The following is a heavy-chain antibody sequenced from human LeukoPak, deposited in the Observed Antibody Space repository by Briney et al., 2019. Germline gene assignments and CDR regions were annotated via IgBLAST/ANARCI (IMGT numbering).Heavy chain of an antibody. CDR1: GGSISSSSYY. CDR3: ARVLVRGYFDY. CDR2: IYYSGST. D-gene: IGHD3-10*01. J-gene: IGHJ4*02. Sequence: SETLSLTCTVSGGSISSSSYYWGWIRQPPGKGLEWIGSIYYSGSTYYNPSLKSRVTISVDTSKNQFSLKLSSVTAADTAVYYCARVLVRGYFDYWGQGTLVTVSS. V-gene: IGHV4-39*07.